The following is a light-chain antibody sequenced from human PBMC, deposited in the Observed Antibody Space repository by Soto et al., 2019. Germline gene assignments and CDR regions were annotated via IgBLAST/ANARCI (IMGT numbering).Light chain of an antibody. CDR3: QQSYSAST. CDR2: AAS. V-gene: IGKV1-39*01. CDR1: QFISNY. J-gene: IGKJ2*01. Sequence: DIQMTQSPSSLSASVGDRVTFTCRASQFISNYLNWYQQKPGKAPKLLIYAASHLRSGVPSRFSGSASGTDFTLTISRLQPEDFATHYCQQSYSASTFGRGTRLEIK.